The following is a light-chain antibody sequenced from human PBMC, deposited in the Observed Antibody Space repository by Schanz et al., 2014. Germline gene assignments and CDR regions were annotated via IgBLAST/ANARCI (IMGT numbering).Light chain of an antibody. CDR2: GNY. Sequence: QSVLTQPPSVSGAPGQRVTISCTGSTSNLGATYDVHWYQQLPGAAPKLLIYGNYRRASGVPDRFSGSRSGTSASLAITGLQAEDEANYYCQSYDSDLSAPRWVFGGGTKLTVL. J-gene: IGLJ3*02. CDR1: TSNLGATYD. V-gene: IGLV1-40*01. CDR3: QSYDSDLSAPRWV.